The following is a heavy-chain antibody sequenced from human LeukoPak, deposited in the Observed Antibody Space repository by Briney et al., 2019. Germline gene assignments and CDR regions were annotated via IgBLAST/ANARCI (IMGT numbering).Heavy chain of an antibody. CDR3: ARPPTVVTALYFLD. J-gene: IGHJ4*02. V-gene: IGHV4-39*07. D-gene: IGHD2-21*02. CDR2: IYYSGST. Sequence: SETLSLTCTVSGGSISSSSYYWGWIRQPPGKGLEWIGSIYYSGSTYYNPSLKSRVTISVDTSKNQFSLKLSSVTAADTAVYYCARPPTVVTALYFLDWGQGTLVTVSS. CDR1: GGSISSSSYY.